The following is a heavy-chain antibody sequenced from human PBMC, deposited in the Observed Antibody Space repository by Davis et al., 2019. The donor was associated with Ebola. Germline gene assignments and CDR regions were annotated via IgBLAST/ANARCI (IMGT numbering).Heavy chain of an antibody. Sequence: ASVKVSCKASGYTFTGHSINWVRQAPGQGLEWMGWINTNTGNPTYAKGFTGRFVFSLDTSVSTAYLQINSLKNEDTAVYYCASLPDIWGQGTMVTVSS. CDR3: ASLPDI. CDR2: INTNTGNP. CDR1: GYTFTGHS. V-gene: IGHV7-4-1*02. J-gene: IGHJ3*02.